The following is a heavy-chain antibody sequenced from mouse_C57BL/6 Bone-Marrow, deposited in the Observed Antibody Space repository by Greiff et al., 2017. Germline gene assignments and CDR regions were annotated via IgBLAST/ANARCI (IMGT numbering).Heavy chain of an antibody. Sequence: VQLKESGAELVRPGASVKLSCTASGFNIKDDYMHWVKQRPEQGLEWIGWIDPENGDTAYASKFQGKATITADTSSNTAYLQLSSLTSEDTAVYYCTTMVTPFAYWGQGTLVTVSA. CDR2: IDPENGDT. J-gene: IGHJ3*01. CDR1: GFNIKDDY. CDR3: TTMVTPFAY. D-gene: IGHD2-2*01. V-gene: IGHV14-4*01.